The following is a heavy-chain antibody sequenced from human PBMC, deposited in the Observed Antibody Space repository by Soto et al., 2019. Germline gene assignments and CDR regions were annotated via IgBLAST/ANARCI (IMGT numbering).Heavy chain of an antibody. J-gene: IGHJ1*01. Sequence: QVQLVQSGAEVKKTGSSVRVSCKASGGTFSSYRLNWLRQAPGHGLEWVGGIVPIRRAAEYAQGFQGRVTINADETTRTSYMELRRLKSQDTAVYYCVRDSGAKLSSSWGQGTLVTVSS. CDR2: IVPIRRAA. CDR3: VRDSGAKLSSS. V-gene: IGHV1-69*01. CDR1: GGTFSSYR. D-gene: IGHD6-13*01.